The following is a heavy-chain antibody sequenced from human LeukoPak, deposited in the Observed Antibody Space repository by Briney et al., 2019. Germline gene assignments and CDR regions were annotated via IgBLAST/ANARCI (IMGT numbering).Heavy chain of an antibody. V-gene: IGHV3-53*01. CDR1: GFTVSSNY. CDR2: IYSGGTT. CDR3: ARGDLGRGSPFDP. J-gene: IGHJ5*02. Sequence: GGSLRLSCAASGFTVSSNYMSWVRQAPGKGLEWVSVIYSGGTTYYADSVTGRFTISRGSSKNTLYLQMNSLRAEDTAVYYCARGDLGRGSPFDPWGQGTLVTVSS. D-gene: IGHD3-16*01.